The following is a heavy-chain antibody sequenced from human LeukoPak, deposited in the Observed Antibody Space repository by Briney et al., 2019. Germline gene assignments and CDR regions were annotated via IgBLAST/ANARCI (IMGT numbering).Heavy chain of an antibody. CDR1: GFTFDDYG. CDR2: INGSGDTT. CDR3: AKDRRGYSGYDNPYWYFDL. D-gene: IGHD5-12*01. V-gene: IGHV3-23*01. Sequence: GGSLRLSCAASGFTFDDYGMNWVRQAPGKGLEWVSAINGSGDTTYYADSVKGRFTISRDNSKNTLYLQMNSLRAEDTAVYYCAKDRRGYSGYDNPYWYFDLWGRGTLVTVSS. J-gene: IGHJ2*01.